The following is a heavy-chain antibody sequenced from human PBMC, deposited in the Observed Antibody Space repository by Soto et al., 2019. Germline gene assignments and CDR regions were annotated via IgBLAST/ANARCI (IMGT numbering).Heavy chain of an antibody. CDR2: INPTGSMT. CDR3: ARDTGYDHDAFDI. Sequence: QVQLVQSGAEVKKPGASVKVSCKAPGYSFITSYHMHWVRQAPGQGLEWMGIINPTGSMTRYSQKFQGRLTMTRDTSTATDYMELSNLTSEDTAVYFCARDTGYDHDAFDIWGQGTRVTVSS. J-gene: IGHJ3*02. CDR1: GYSFITSYH. D-gene: IGHD5-12*01. V-gene: IGHV1-46*01.